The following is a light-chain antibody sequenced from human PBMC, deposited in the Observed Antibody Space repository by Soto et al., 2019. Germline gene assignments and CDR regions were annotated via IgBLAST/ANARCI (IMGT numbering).Light chain of an antibody. CDR3: QQYDSSPRT. V-gene: IGKV3-20*01. CDR1: HSVSSSY. J-gene: IGKJ1*01. Sequence: EIVLKQSPGTLSLSPGERATLSCRASHSVSSSYLAWYQQKPGQAPSLLIYGASNRATGIPDRFSGSGSGTDFTLTISRLEPEDFAVYYCQQYDSSPRTFGQGTKVEI. CDR2: GAS.